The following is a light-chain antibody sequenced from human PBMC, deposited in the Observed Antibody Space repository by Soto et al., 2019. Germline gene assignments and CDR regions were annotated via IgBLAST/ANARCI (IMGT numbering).Light chain of an antibody. CDR2: DAS. Sequence: EIVLTQSPATLSLSPGERATLSCRASQSVSSYLAWYQQKPGQAPRLLIYDASNRATGIPARFSGSGSGTDFTLTISSLEPEDFAVYYCQQRSKRATFGGGTKVDIK. V-gene: IGKV3-11*01. CDR3: QQRSKRAT. J-gene: IGKJ4*01. CDR1: QSVSSY.